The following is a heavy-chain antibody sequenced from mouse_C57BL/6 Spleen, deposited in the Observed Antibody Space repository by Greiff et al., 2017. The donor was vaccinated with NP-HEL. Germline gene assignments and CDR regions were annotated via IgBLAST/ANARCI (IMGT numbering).Heavy chain of an antibody. V-gene: IGHV1-62-2*01. J-gene: IGHJ1*03. CDR3: ARQYYGSSSYWYVDV. CDR2: FYPGSGSI. D-gene: IGHD1-1*01. Sequence: QVQLQQSGAELVKPGASVKLSCKASGYTFTEYPIHWVKQRSGQGLEWIGWFYPGSGSIKYNEKFKDKATLNAGKSSSTVYMELSRLTSEDSAVYFCARQYYGSSSYWYVDVWGTGTTVTVSS. CDR1: GYTFTEYP.